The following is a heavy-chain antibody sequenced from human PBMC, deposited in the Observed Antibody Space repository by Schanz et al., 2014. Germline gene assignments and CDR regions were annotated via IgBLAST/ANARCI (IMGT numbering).Heavy chain of an antibody. CDR1: GFTFSSYA. V-gene: IGHV3-23*04. J-gene: IGHJ4*02. CDR2: ISGSGGST. Sequence: EVHLVESGGGLVQPGGSLRLSCAASGFTFSSYAMSWVRQAPGKGLEWVSAISGSGGSTYYADSVKGRFTISRDNAENTLFLQMNSLRAEDTAVYYCARKVVATIGGYYDNWGQGTLVTVSS. D-gene: IGHD5-12*01. CDR3: ARKVVATIGGYYDN.